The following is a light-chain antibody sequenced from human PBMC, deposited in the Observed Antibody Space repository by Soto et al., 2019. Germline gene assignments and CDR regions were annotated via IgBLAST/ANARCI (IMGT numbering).Light chain of an antibody. Sequence: QAVVTQEPSLLVPQGGPFTSTCGPRTGAVTSGHYPYWFHQKPGQAPRTLIYDTNKKHSWTPARFSGSLLGGKAALTLSGAQPDDEADYYCLLGYSGPRVFGGGTKVTVL. V-gene: IGLV7-46*01. J-gene: IGLJ3*02. CDR3: LLGYSGPRV. CDR1: TGAVTSGHY. CDR2: DTN.